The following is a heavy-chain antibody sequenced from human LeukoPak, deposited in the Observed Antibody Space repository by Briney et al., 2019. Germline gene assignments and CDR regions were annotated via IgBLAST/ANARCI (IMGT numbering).Heavy chain of an antibody. CDR2: IIPIFGTA. V-gene: IGHV1-69*05. Sequence: SVKVSCKASGGTFSSYAISWVRQAPGQGLEWMGRIIPIFGTANYAQKFQGRVTITTDESTSTAYMELSSLRSEDTAVYYCARPFDSSGYDAFDIWGQGTMVTVSS. J-gene: IGHJ3*02. D-gene: IGHD3-22*01. CDR3: ARPFDSSGYDAFDI. CDR1: GGTFSSYA.